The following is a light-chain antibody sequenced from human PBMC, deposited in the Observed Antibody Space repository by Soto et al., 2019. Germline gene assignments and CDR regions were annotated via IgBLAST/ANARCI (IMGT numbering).Light chain of an antibody. CDR2: GAS. CDR3: QQYSSSPLT. J-gene: IGKJ4*01. V-gene: IGKV3-20*01. Sequence: ILLTQSPGTLSLSPGERATLSCRASQSVSNSYLAWYQQKPGQAPRLLIYGASSRATGTPDRFSGSGSGTDFTLTISRLEPEDFAVYYCQQYSSSPLTFGGGTKVEIK. CDR1: QSVSNSY.